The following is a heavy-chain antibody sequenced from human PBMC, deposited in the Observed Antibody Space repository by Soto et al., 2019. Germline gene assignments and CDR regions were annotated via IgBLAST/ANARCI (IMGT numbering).Heavy chain of an antibody. CDR3: ARGGYYDNSWGKLSHYGLDV. CDR2: ISAYNDST. V-gene: IGHV1-18*01. D-gene: IGHD3-16*01. Sequence: QVQLVQSAAEVKKPGASVKVSCKASGYTFIRYGITWVRQAPGQGLEWMGWISAYNDSTIYAQKLQGRVTMTTDTSTRIVDMEVGGLKSDDTAVYYCARGGYYDNSWGKLSHYGLDVWGQGTSVTVSS. CDR1: GYTFIRYG. J-gene: IGHJ6*02.